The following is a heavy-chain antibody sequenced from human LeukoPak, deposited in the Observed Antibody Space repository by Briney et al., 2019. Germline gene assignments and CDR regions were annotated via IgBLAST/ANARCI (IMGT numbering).Heavy chain of an antibody. J-gene: IGHJ4*02. D-gene: IGHD6-13*01. CDR1: GFTFSSYG. CDR3: ARDRLWAAAALDY. Sequence: PGGSLRLSCAAFGFTFSSYGMHWVRQAPGKGLEWVAFIRYDGRNKYYGDPVKGRFSISRDNSKNTLYLQMNSLRAEDTAVYYCARDRLWAAAALDYWGQGTLVTVSS. V-gene: IGHV3-30*02. CDR2: IRYDGRNK.